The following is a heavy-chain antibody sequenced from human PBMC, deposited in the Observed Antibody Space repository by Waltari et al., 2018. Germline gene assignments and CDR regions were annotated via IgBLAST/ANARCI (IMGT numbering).Heavy chain of an antibody. V-gene: IGHV4-39*01. CDR3: ATYIGASVGTASFDV. CDR2: IAYSGTT. Sequence: GRFRRHPGEGVEGIGPIAYSGTTFNSTSRQSEVTIARDTSRTQLSLKLDSGTASDTAVYYCATYIGASVGTASFDVWGQGTMVTVSS. J-gene: IGHJ3*01. D-gene: IGHD5-12*01.